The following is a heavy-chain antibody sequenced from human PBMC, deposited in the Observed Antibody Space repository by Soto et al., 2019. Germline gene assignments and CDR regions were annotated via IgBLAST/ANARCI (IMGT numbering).Heavy chain of an antibody. Sequence: SETLSLTCTVSGGSISSSSYYWGWIRQPPGKGLEWIGSIYYSGSTYYNPSLKSRVTISVDTSKNQFSLKLSSVTAADTAVYYCARHIMYYDSSGYYSRTRLDPWGQGTLVTVS. CDR2: IYYSGST. CDR3: ARHIMYYDSSGYYSRTRLDP. CDR1: GGSISSSSYY. V-gene: IGHV4-39*01. D-gene: IGHD3-22*01. J-gene: IGHJ5*02.